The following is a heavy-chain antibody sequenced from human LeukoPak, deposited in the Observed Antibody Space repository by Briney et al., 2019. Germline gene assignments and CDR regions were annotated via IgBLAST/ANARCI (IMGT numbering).Heavy chain of an antibody. CDR2: IYYSGST. CDR3: ARVVWGSYYFDY. CDR1: GGSLSSYY. D-gene: IGHD3-16*01. Sequence: SETLSLTCTVSGGSLSSYYWSWIRQPPGKGLEWIGYIYYSGSTNYNPSLKSRVTISVDMSKNQFSLKLSSVTAADTAVYYCARVVWGSYYFDYWSQGTLVTVSS. V-gene: IGHV4-59*01. J-gene: IGHJ4*02.